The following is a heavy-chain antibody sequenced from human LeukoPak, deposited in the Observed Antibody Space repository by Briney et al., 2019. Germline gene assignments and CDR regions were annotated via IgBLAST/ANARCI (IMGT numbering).Heavy chain of an antibody. CDR2: IYYSGST. CDR3: ARGVIAPSFDY. V-gene: IGHV4-59*01. J-gene: IGHJ4*02. CDR1: GGSISSYY. Sequence: PSETLSLTCTVSGGSISSYYWSWIRQPPGKGLEWIGYIYYSGSTNYNPSLTSRVTISVDTSKNQFSLKLSSVTAADTAVYYCARGVIAPSFDYWGQGTLVTVSS. D-gene: IGHD6-13*01.